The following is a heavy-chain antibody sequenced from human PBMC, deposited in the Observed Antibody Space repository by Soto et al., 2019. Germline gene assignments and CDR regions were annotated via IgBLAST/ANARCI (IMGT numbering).Heavy chain of an antibody. J-gene: IGHJ6*03. D-gene: IGHD2-2*01. Sequence: EVQVLESGGGSVQPGGSLRLSXAXSXXTFSNFXXSWVRHAPGKGLEWVSEITGSTGTTYYADSVKGRFIISRDISKNTVHLQMNSLRAEDTAVYYCAKDTSSSPYYMDVWGKGTTVTVSS. CDR3: AKDTSSSPYYMDV. CDR1: XXTFSNFX. V-gene: IGHV3-23*01. CDR2: ITGSTGTT.